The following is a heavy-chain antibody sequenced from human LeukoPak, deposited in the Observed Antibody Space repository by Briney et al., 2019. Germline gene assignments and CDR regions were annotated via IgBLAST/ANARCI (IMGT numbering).Heavy chain of an antibody. D-gene: IGHD4-17*01. CDR3: AREGPSVTPYY. V-gene: IGHV3-7*01. Sequence: GGSLRLSCAASGFTFSSNWMSWVRQAPGKGLEWVANIKQDGSEKYYVDSVKGRFTISRDNAKNSLYLQMNSLRAEDTAVYYWAREGPSVTPYYWGQGTLVTVSS. CDR1: GFTFSSNW. CDR2: IKQDGSEK. J-gene: IGHJ4*02.